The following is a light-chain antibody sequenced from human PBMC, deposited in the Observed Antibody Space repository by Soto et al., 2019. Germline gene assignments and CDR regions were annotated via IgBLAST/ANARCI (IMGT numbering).Light chain of an antibody. CDR1: QGVSSK. CDR2: GAS. CDR3: QHYSTWLWT. V-gene: IGKV3-15*01. Sequence: EIVMTQSPATLSVSPGERATLSCRASQGVSSKLAWHQQKPGQGPRLLIYGASSRATGIPARFSGSGSGTEFTLTISSLQSEDFAVYYCQHYSTWLWTFGQGTKVEIK. J-gene: IGKJ1*01.